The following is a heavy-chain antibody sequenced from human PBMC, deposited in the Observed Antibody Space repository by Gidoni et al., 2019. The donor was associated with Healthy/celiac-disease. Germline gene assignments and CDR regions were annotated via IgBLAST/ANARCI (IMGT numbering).Heavy chain of an antibody. Sequence: EVQLVESGGGLVQPGGSLRLSCAASGVTFSSYEMNWVRHAPGKGLDWVSYISSSGSTIYYADSVKGRFTISRDNAKHSLYLQMNSLRAEDTAVYSCARDAALRSFDYWGQGTLVTVSS. D-gene: IGHD6-13*01. J-gene: IGHJ4*02. CDR3: ARDAALRSFDY. CDR2: ISSSGSTI. V-gene: IGHV3-48*03. CDR1: GVTFSSYE.